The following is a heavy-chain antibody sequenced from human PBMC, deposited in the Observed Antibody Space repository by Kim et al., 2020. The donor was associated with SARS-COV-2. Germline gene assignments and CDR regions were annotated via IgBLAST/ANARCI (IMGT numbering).Heavy chain of an antibody. Sequence: SETLSLTCTVSGGSISSSSYYWGWIRQPPGKGLEWIGSIYYSGSTYYNPSLKSRVTISVDTSKNQFSLKLSSVTAADTAVYYCARLYYDFWNNYGMDVWGQGTPVTVSS. J-gene: IGHJ6*02. V-gene: IGHV4-39*01. CDR3: ARLYYDFWNNYGMDV. CDR2: IYYSGST. D-gene: IGHD3-3*01. CDR1: GGSISSSSYY.